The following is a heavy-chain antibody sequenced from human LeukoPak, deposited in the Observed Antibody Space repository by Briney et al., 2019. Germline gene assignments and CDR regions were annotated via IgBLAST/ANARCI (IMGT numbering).Heavy chain of an antibody. CDR1: GASISSDY. CDR3: ARGEMATIEDAFDI. Sequence: SETLSLTCTVSGASISSDYWNWIREPPGKGLEWIGYIFFSGSTDYNPSLKSRVTMSLDTSKNQFSLRLSSVTAADTAVYYCARGEMATIEDAFDIWGQGTMVTVSS. D-gene: IGHD5-24*01. V-gene: IGHV4-59*01. CDR2: IFFSGST. J-gene: IGHJ3*02.